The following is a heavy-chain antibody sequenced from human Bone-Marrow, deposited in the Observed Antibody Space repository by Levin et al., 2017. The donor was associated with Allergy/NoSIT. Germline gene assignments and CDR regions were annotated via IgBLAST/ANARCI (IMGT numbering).Heavy chain of an antibody. J-gene: IGHJ4*02. D-gene: IGHD2-2*01. CDR3: ARQYCSSTNCYYPFFDR. CDR1: GYSFTNYW. Sequence: VASVKVSCKGSGYSFTNYWIGWVRQKPGKGLEWMGIIYPGDSDTRYSPSFQGQVTMSADKSISTAYLQWSSLKASDTAIYYCARQYCSSTNCYYPFFDRWGQGSLVTVSS. CDR2: IYPGDSDT. V-gene: IGHV5-51*01.